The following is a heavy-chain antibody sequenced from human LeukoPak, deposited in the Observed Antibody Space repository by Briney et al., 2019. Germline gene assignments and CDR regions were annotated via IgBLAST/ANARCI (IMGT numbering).Heavy chain of an antibody. V-gene: IGHV1-24*01. D-gene: IGHD3-9*01. CDR1: GYTLTELS. CDR2: FDPEDGET. CDR3: ASIPPRYFDWLLKPYYFDY. J-gene: IGHJ4*02. Sequence: ASVKVSCKVSGYTLTELSMHWVRQAPGKGLEWVGGFDPEDGETIYAQKFQGRVTITEDTSTDTAYMELSSLRSEDTAVYYCASIPPRYFDWLLKPYYFDYWGQGTLVTVSS.